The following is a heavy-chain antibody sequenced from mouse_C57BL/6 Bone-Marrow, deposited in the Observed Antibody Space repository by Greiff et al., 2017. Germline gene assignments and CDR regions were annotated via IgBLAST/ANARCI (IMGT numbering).Heavy chain of an antibody. CDR2: INSDGGST. CDR1: EYEFPSHD. D-gene: IGHD3-1*01. CDR3: ARFYRSDYAMDY. J-gene: IGHJ4*01. V-gene: IGHV5-2*01. Sequence: EVHLVESGGGLVQPGESLKLSCESNEYEFPSHDMSWFRKTPEKRLELVAAINSDGGSTYYPDTMESRFIISRDNTKKTLYLQMRSLRSEDTALYYCARFYRSDYAMDYWGQGTSVTVSS.